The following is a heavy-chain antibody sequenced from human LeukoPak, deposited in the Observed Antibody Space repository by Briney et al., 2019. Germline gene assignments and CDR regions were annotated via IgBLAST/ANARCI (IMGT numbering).Heavy chain of an antibody. V-gene: IGHV4-34*01. Sequence: SETLSLTCAVYGGSFSGYYWSWIRQPPGKGLEWIGEINHSGSTNYNPSLKSRVTISVDTSKNQFSLKLSSVTAADTAVYYCARGAPFFVYCSGGSCYRNHIYNWFDPWGQGTLVTVSS. CDR3: ARGAPFFVYCSGGSCYRNHIYNWFDP. CDR1: GGSFSGYY. D-gene: IGHD2-15*01. CDR2: INHSGST. J-gene: IGHJ5*02.